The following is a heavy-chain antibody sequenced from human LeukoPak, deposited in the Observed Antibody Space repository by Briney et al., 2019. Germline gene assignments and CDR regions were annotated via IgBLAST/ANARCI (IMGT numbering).Heavy chain of an antibody. CDR2: ISHDGSNK. V-gene: IGHV3-30*03. D-gene: IGHD2-2*02. CDR3: ASGSPHWDIVVVPAAIGAIGDY. Sequence: PGGSLRLSCAASGFTFSSYGMHWVRQAPGKGLEWVAVISHDGSNKYYADSVKGRFTISRDNSKNTLYLQMNSLRAEDTAVYYCASGSPHWDIVVVPAAIGAIGDYWGQGTLVTVSS. J-gene: IGHJ4*02. CDR1: GFTFSSYG.